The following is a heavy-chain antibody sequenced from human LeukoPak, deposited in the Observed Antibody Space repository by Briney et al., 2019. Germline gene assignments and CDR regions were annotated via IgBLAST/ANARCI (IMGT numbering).Heavy chain of an antibody. CDR1: GGTFSSYA. D-gene: IGHD5-12*01. CDR3: ARGEPSGYDPFDY. V-gene: IGHV1-69*13. Sequence: SVKVSCKASGGTFSSYAISWVRQAPGQGLEWMGGIIPIFGTANYAQKFQGRVTITADESTSTAYMELSSLRSEDTAVYYCARGEPSGYDPFDYWGQGTLVTVSS. CDR2: IIPIFGTA. J-gene: IGHJ4*02.